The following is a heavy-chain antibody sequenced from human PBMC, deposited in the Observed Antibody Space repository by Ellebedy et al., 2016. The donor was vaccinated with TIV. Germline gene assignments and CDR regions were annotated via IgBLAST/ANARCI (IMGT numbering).Heavy chain of an antibody. CDR2: INQDGSRI. CDR1: GFSFRSYW. D-gene: IGHD3-22*01. V-gene: IGHV3-7*03. CDR3: ARDGAYGDYSPGYYGMDV. J-gene: IGHJ6*02. Sequence: GESLKISCGASGFSFRSYWMTWVRQAPGKGLEWVANINQDGSRIYYVDSVKGRFTISRDNAKNSVFLRMNTLRVEDTAVYHCARDGAYGDYSPGYYGMDVWGQGTTVTVSS.